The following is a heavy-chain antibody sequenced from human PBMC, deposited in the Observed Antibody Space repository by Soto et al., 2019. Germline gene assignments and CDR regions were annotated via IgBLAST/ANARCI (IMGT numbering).Heavy chain of an antibody. J-gene: IGHJ2*01. CDR3: ASGSSSVTWSYFDL. Sequence: QVQLVQSGAEVKKPGASVKVSCKASGYTFTSYAMHWVRQAPGQRLEWMGWTNPGNGNTKYSQKFQGRVTITRDTCGSTAYMELSSLTSEDAAVYYCASGSSSVTWSYFDLWGRGTRVTVSS. CDR1: GYTFTSYA. V-gene: IGHV1-3*01. D-gene: IGHD2-2*01. CDR2: TNPGNGNT.